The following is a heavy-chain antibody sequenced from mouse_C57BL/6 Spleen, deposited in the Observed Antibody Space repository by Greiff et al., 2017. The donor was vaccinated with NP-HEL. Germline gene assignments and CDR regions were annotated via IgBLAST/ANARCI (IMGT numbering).Heavy chain of an antibody. CDR3: AGTGRGND. Sequence: VQLQQSGPELVKPGASVKMSCKASGYTFTDYNMHWVKQSHGKSLEWIGYINPNNGGTSYNQKFKGKATLTVNKSSSTAYMALRSLTSEASAVYYCAGTGRGNDWGQGTTLTVSS. CDR1: GYTFTDYN. D-gene: IGHD4-1*01. J-gene: IGHJ2*01. V-gene: IGHV1-22*01. CDR2: INPNNGGT.